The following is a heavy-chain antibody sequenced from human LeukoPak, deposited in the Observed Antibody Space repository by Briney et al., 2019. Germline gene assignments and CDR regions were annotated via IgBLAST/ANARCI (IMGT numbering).Heavy chain of an antibody. D-gene: IGHD3-22*01. CDR1: GFTFHIYW. CDR3: PKKNDNYVNSGYDRDAFDI. J-gene: IGHJ3*02. CDR2: INSDGSST. V-gene: IGHV3-74*01. Sequence: GGSLRLPCAVSGFTFHIYWMQFARQAPGKGLVWVSRINSDGSSTSYADSVKGRFTISRDNAKNTLYLQMNSLRDRDTAVYRRPKKNDNYVNSGYDRDAFDIWGQGTKVTASS.